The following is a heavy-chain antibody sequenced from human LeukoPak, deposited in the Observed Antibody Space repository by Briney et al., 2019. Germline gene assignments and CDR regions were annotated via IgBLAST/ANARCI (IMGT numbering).Heavy chain of an antibody. D-gene: IGHD3-16*02. V-gene: IGHV3-7*01. CDR2: IKQDGSEK. J-gene: IGHJ4*02. CDR3: ARVQRWDYYDYVWGSYRYYFDY. CDR1: GFTFSSYW. Sequence: PGGSLRLSCAASGFTFSSYWMSWVRQAPGKGLEWVANIKQDGSEKYYVDSVKGRFTISRDNAKNSLYLQINSLRAEDTAVYYCARVQRWDYYDYVWGSYRYYFDYWGQGTLVTVSS.